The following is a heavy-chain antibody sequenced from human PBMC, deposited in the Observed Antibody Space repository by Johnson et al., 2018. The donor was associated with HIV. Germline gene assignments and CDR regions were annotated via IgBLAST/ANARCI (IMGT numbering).Heavy chain of an antibody. J-gene: IGHJ3*02. Sequence: VQLVESGGGLIQPGGSLRLSCAASGFTVSSNYMSWVLQAPGKGLEWVSVIYGAGGAYYADSVKGGFTSSRDNSKNTLYLQMNSLRAEDTALYYCARGINTVTTSGDAFDIWGQGTMVTVSS. CDR2: IYGAGGA. D-gene: IGHD4-11*01. CDR3: ARGINTVTTSGDAFDI. V-gene: IGHV3-53*01. CDR1: GFTVSSNY.